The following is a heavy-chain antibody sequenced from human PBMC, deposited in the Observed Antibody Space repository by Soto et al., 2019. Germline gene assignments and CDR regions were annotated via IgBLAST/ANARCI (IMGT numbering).Heavy chain of an antibody. J-gene: IGHJ4*01. CDR2: ISPYNGNT. V-gene: IGHV1-18*01. Sequence: ASVKVSCKASGYTFMTYGISWVRQAPGQGLEWMGWISPYNGNTNYAQKFQGRVTMTTDTSTSTAYMELRSLRSDDTAIYYCARDQSVGFCSGGSCLYYFDYWG. D-gene: IGHD2-15*01. CDR3: ARDQSVGFCSGGSCLYYFDY. CDR1: GYTFMTYG.